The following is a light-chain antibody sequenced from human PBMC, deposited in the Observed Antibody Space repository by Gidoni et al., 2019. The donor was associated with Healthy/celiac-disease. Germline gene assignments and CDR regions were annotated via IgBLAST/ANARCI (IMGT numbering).Light chain of an antibody. CDR2: GAS. CDR1: QRVSSN. J-gene: IGKJ5*01. V-gene: IGKV3-15*01. Sequence: EIVMTQYPATLSVSPGERATLSCRASQRVSSNLAWYQQKPGQAPRLLIYGASTRATGIPARFSGSGSGTAFTLTISSLQSEDFAVYYCQQYNNWPPITFGQGTRLEIK. CDR3: QQYNNWPPIT.